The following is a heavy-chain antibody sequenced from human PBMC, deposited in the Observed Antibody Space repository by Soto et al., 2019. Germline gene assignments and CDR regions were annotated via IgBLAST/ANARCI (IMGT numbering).Heavy chain of an antibody. V-gene: IGHV3-73*02. CDR1: GFTFSGST. D-gene: IGHD6-19*01. CDR2: IPSKTHTYAT. J-gene: IGHJ4*02. CDR3: TIQHRDVPVASAIDY. Sequence: EVQLVESGGGLVQPGGSLKLSCAASGFTFSGSTIHWVRQTSGKGLEWVGRIPSKTHTYATAYAASVKGRFTISRDDSKNTAYLQLNSLKTEDTAVYYCTIQHRDVPVASAIDYWGQGTLVTVSS.